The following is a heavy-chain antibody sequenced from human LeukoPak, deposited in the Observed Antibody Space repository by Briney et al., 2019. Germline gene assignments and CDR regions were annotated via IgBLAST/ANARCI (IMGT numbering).Heavy chain of an antibody. CDR2: INPNSGGT. D-gene: IGHD7-27*01. Sequence: ASVKVSCKASGYTFTGYYMHWVRQAPGQGLEWMGWINPNSGGTNYAQKFQGRATMTRDTSISTAYMELSRLRSDDTAVYYCATRDASNWGYYFDYWGQGTLVTVSS. V-gene: IGHV1-2*02. CDR1: GYTFTGYY. CDR3: ATRDASNWGYYFDY. J-gene: IGHJ4*02.